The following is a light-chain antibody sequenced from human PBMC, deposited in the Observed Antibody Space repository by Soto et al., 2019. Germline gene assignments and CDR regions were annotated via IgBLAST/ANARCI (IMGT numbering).Light chain of an antibody. CDR1: NIGSKT. CDR2: DHS. Sequence: SYVLTQPPSVSVAPGQTARITCGGNNIGSKTVHWYQQKPGQAPVVVVSDHSDRPSGIPERFSGSKSENTATLTIGRVEAGDEADYYCQVWDDTTDHRVVFGGGTQLTVL. J-gene: IGLJ2*01. CDR3: QVWDDTTDHRVV. V-gene: IGLV3-21*02.